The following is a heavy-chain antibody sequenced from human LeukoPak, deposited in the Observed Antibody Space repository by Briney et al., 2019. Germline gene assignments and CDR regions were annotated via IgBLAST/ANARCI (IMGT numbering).Heavy chain of an antibody. J-gene: IGHJ4*02. CDR1: GFTFSSYA. V-gene: IGHV3-23*01. CDR3: AKSEVRSSYYRPDY. Sequence: GGSLRLSCAASGFTFSSYAMTWVRQAPEKGLEWVSGISGSGDSTYYADSVKGRFTISRDNSKNTLYLQMNTLRAEDTAVYYCAKSEVRSSYYRPDYWGQGTLVTVSS. D-gene: IGHD6-13*01. CDR2: ISGSGDST.